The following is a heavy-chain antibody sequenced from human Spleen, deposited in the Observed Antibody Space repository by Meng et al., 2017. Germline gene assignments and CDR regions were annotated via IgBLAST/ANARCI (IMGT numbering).Heavy chain of an antibody. Sequence: GESLKISCAASGFTFSSYAMHWVRQAPGKGLEWVAVISYDGSNKYYADSVKGRFTISRDNSKNTLYLQMNSLRAEDTAVYYCAREFSIAVAVADAFDIWGQGTMVTVSS. V-gene: IGHV3-30*01. CDR1: GFTFSSYA. D-gene: IGHD6-19*01. CDR3: AREFSIAVAVADAFDI. CDR2: ISYDGSNK. J-gene: IGHJ3*02.